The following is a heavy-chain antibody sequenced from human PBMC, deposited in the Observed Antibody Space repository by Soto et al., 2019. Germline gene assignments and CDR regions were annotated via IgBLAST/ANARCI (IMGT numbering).Heavy chain of an antibody. Sequence: SETLSLTCTVSGGFIWGWIRQSPGKGLEWIGYIYHSGSNYYNPSLESRVTISIDRSKNQFSLKLSSVTAADTAVYYCARSQTTVTSYDYWGQGTLVTVSS. J-gene: IGHJ4*02. CDR2: IYHSGSN. V-gene: IGHV4-30-2*06. CDR3: ARSQTTVTSYDY. CDR1: GGFI. D-gene: IGHD4-17*01.